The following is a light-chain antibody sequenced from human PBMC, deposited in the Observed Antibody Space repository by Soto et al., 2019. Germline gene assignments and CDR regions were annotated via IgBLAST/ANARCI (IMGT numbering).Light chain of an antibody. CDR1: QSVSANY. CDR3: QQYGSSPFT. Sequence: EIVLTQSPGTLSLSPGERATLSCRANQSVSANYFAWYQQKPGQAPRLLIHGVSRRSTGIPDRFSGSGSGTDFTLTTSRLAPEDFAVYYCQQYGSSPFTFGGGAKVEIK. V-gene: IGKV3-20*01. CDR2: GVS. J-gene: IGKJ4*01.